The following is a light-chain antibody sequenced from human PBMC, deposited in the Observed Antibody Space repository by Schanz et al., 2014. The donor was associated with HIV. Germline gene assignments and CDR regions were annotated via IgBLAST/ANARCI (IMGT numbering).Light chain of an antibody. CDR1: SGTIASNH. CDR2: DND. V-gene: IGLV6-57*04. Sequence: NFMLTQPHSVSESPGKTVTISCTRSSGTIASNHVQWYQQRPGRAPTIVIYDNDQRPSGVPDRISGSIDSSSNSASLTISGLKTDDEGDYYCQSYDTNNPRVFGGGTKLTVL. CDR3: QSYDTNNPRV. J-gene: IGLJ3*02.